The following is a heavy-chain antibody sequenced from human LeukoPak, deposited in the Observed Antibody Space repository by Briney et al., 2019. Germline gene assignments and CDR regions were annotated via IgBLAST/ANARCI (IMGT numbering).Heavy chain of an antibody. CDR3: ARLSCSSTSCYRNYNYYYYMDV. CDR2: INHSGST. J-gene: IGHJ6*03. V-gene: IGHV4-34*01. D-gene: IGHD2-2*01. CDR1: GGSFSGYY. Sequence: SETLSLTCAVYGGSFSGYYWSWIRQPPGKGLEWIGEINHSGSTNYNPSLKSRVTISVDTSKNQFSLKLSSVTAADTAVYYCARLSCSSTSCYRNYNYYYYMDVSGKGTTVTVSS.